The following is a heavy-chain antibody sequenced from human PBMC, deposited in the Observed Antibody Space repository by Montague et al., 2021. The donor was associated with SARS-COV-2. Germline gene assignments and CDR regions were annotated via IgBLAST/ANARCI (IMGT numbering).Heavy chain of an antibody. CDR3: AREDPSFDAFDI. CDR1: GFTFSSYA. CDR2: ISYDGSNK. V-gene: IGHV3-30-3*01. Sequence: SLRLSCAASGFTFSSYAMHWVRQAPGKGLEWVAVISYDGSNKYYADSVKGRFTISRDNSKNTLDLQMNSLRAEDTAVYYCAREDPSFDAFDIWGQGTMVTVSS. J-gene: IGHJ3*02.